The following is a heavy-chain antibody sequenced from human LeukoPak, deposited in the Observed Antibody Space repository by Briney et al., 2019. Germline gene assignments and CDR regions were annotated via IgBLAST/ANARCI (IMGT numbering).Heavy chain of an antibody. J-gene: IGHJ4*02. CDR2: ISYDGSNK. CDR1: GFTFSSYG. V-gene: IGHV3-30*18. CDR3: AKDTLRTISRRILAAGIFDY. D-gene: IGHD6-13*01. Sequence: PGGSLRLSCAASGFTFSSYGMHWVRQAPGKGLEWVAVISYDGSNKYYADSVKGRFTISRDNSKNTLYLQMNSLRAEDTAVYYCAKDTLRTISRRILAAGIFDYWGQGTLVTVSS.